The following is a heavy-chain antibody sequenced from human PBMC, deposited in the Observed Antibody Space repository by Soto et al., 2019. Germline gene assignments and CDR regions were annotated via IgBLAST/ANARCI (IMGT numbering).Heavy chain of an antibody. CDR2: ISGSGGST. Sequence: GGSLRLSCAASGFTFSSYAMSWVRQAPGKGLEWVSAISGSGGSTYYADSVKGRFTISRDNSKNTLYLQMNSLRAEDTAVYYCAKTPDDFWSGYTREDDWFDPWGQGTLVTVSS. CDR1: GFTFSSYA. D-gene: IGHD3-3*01. J-gene: IGHJ5*02. V-gene: IGHV3-23*01. CDR3: AKTPDDFWSGYTREDDWFDP.